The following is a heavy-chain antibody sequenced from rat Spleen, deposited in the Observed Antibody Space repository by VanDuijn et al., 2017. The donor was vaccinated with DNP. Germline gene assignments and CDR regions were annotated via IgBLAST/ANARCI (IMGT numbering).Heavy chain of an antibody. D-gene: IGHD1-2*01. Sequence: EVRLVESGGGFVQPGRSMKLACATSEFTFTNYNMVWVRQAPTKGLEWVAYIRYDGGSTRYGDSVKGRFTISRDNAKSILYLQMNSLRSEDMATYYCARHALSTFDYWGQGVMVTVSS. V-gene: IGHV5-22*01. CDR1: EFTFTNYN. CDR2: IRYDGGST. J-gene: IGHJ2*01. CDR3: ARHALSTFDY.